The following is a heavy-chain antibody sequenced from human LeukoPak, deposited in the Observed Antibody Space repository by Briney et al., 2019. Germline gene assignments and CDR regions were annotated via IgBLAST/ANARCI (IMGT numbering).Heavy chain of an antibody. Sequence: GGSLRLSCAASGFSFNNAWMAWVRQAPGKGLEWVGRIRSKANSYATAYAASVKGRFTISRDDSKNTAYLQMNSLKTEDTAVYYCTRHLSGSYSYWGQGTLVTVSS. CDR3: TRHLSGSYSY. J-gene: IGHJ4*02. V-gene: IGHV3-73*01. CDR2: IRSKANSYAT. D-gene: IGHD1-26*01. CDR1: GFSFNNAW.